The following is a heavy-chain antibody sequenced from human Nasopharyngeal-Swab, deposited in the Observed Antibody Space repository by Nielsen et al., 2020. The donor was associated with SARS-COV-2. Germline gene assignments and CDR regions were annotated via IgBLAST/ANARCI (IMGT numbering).Heavy chain of an antibody. V-gene: IGHV3-48*04. D-gene: IGHD3-3*01. J-gene: IGHJ4*02. CDR3: ARDPDYDFWSGYSKSFDY. CDR2: ISSSSTI. Sequence: GGSLRLSCAASGFTFSSYSMNWVRQAPGKGLEWVSYISSSSTIYNADSVKARFTISRDNAKNSLYLQMNSLRAEDTAVYCCARDPDYDFWSGYSKSFDYWGQGTLVTVSS. CDR1: GFTFSSYS.